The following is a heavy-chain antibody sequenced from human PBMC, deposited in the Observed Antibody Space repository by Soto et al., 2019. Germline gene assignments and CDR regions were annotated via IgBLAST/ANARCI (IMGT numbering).Heavy chain of an antibody. CDR3: ASGMLVRGAYYMDV. J-gene: IGHJ6*02. D-gene: IGHD3-10*01. CDR1: GDSVSGYSAG. Sequence: PSQTLSLTCAISGDSVSGYSAGWNWIRQSPSRGLEWLGRTYYGSRWYYDYAGSMKSRITINADTSKNHFSLQLNSVTPEDTAVYYCASGMLVRGAYYMDVWGQGTTVTVSS. CDR2: TYYGSRWYY. V-gene: IGHV6-1*01.